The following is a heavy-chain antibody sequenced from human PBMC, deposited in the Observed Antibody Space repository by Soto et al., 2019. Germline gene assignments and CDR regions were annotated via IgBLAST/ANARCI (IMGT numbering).Heavy chain of an antibody. D-gene: IGHD3-10*01. V-gene: IGHV4-39*01. Sequence: SETLSLTCTVSGGSISSSSYYWGWIRQPPGKGLEWIGSIYYSGSTYYNPSLKSRVTISVDTSKNQFSLKLSSVTAADTAVYYCARHCSYGSGSPCHWFDLWGQGTLVTVSS. CDR2: IYYSGST. J-gene: IGHJ5*02. CDR3: ARHCSYGSGSPCHWFDL. CDR1: GGSISSSSYY.